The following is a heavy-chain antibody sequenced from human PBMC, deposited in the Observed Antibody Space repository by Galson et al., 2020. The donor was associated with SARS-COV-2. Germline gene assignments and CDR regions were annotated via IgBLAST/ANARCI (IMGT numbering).Heavy chain of an antibody. V-gene: IGHV3-48*04. CDR1: GFTFSSYS. Sequence: GESLKISCAASGFTFSSYSMNWVRQAPGKGLEWVSYISSSSSTIYYADSVKGRFTISRDNAKNSLYLQMNSLRAEDTAVYYCAREEGAGTSEHYYYYGMDVWGQGTTVTVSS. CDR3: AREEGAGTSEHYYYYGMDV. J-gene: IGHJ6*02. CDR2: ISSSSSTI. D-gene: IGHD1-1*01.